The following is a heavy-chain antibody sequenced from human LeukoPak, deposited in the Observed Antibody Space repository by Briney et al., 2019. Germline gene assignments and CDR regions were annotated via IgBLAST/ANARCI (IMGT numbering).Heavy chain of an antibody. J-gene: IGHJ4*02. D-gene: IGHD3-22*01. Sequence: ASVKVSCKASGYTFTSYYMHWVLQAPGQGLEWMGIINPSGGSASYAQKFQGRVTMTRDTSTSTVYMEVSSLRSEDTAVYYCAKDVASSGYYWDWGQGTLVTVSS. V-gene: IGHV1-46*01. CDR2: INPSGGSA. CDR3: AKDVASSGYYWD. CDR1: GYTFTSYY.